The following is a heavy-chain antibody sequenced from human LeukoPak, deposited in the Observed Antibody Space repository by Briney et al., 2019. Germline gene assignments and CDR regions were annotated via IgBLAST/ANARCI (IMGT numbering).Heavy chain of an antibody. V-gene: IGHV3-23*01. CDR2: ISGSGGST. CDR1: GFTFSSYA. CDR3: AKGRGYSYGSDY. D-gene: IGHD5-18*01. J-gene: IGHJ4*02. Sequence: PGGSLRLSCAASGFTFSSYAMSWVRQAPGKGLEWVSAISGSGGSTYYADPVKGRFTISRDNSKNTLYLQMNSLRAEDTAVYYCAKGRGYSYGSDYWGQGTLVTVSS.